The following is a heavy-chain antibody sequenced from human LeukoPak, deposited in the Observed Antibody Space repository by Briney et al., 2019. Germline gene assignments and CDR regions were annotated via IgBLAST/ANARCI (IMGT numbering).Heavy chain of an antibody. J-gene: IGHJ4*02. CDR1: GGSISSYH. D-gene: IGHD3-16*01. V-gene: IGHV4-59*01. Sequence: PSETLSLTCTVSGGSISSYHWSWLRQPPGKGLEWVGYIYYSGSTNYNPSLEGRVPLSADTSKDQFSLKINSLTTADTAVYYCTRGAGWLIDYWGQGTLVTVSS. CDR3: TRGAGWLIDY. CDR2: IYYSGST.